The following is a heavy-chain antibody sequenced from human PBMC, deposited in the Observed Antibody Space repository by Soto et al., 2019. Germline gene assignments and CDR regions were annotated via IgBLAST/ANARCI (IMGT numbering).Heavy chain of an antibody. D-gene: IGHD3-16*01. CDR3: ASYRGALYFES. V-gene: IGHV4-59*01. CDR2: AFYGGT. J-gene: IGHJ4*02. CDR1: VRSMRTNY. Sequence: AAETLSLTCSVSVRSMRTNYWSWIRQSPDKGLEWLGYAFYGGTDYNPSLVVRVSMSVETSKIQFSLKLTSVTVADTAVYYCASYRGALYFESWGPGIMVTVSS.